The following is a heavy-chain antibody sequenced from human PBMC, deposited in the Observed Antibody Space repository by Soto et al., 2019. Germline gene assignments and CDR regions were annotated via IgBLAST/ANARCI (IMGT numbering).Heavy chain of an antibody. V-gene: IGHV4-59*08. J-gene: IGHJ4*02. CDR3: ARGGLFTNGVSSAIDY. CDR2: IYYGGSA. CDR1: GGSISTYY. D-gene: IGHD2-8*01. Sequence: PSETLSLTCTVSGGSISTYYWNWIRQPPGKGLEWIGYIYYGGSANYNPSLKSRVTISVDTSKKQFSLKLSSVTAADTAVYYCARGGLFTNGVSSAIDYWGQGTLLTVSS.